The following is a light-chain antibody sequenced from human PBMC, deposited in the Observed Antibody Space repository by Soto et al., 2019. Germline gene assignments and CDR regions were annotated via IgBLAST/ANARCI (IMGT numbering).Light chain of an antibody. CDR2: GAS. CDR3: QKYDSAPLT. Sequence: DIQMTQSPSSLTASIGDRVTISCRASQGFSNSLAWYQQKPGKVPTLLIYGASILQSGVPSRFSGSGSGTEFTLTISCLQPEGVATYFCQKYDSAPLTFGGGTKVEIK. J-gene: IGKJ4*01. CDR1: QGFSNS. V-gene: IGKV1-27*01.